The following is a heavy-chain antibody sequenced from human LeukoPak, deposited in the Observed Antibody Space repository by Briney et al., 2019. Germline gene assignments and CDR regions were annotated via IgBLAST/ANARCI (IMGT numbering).Heavy chain of an antibody. CDR3: VTNIVPPAVNAFGI. D-gene: IGHD5-12*01. Sequence: SETLSLTCSVSGASISSKHWSWIRQSAGKGLEWIGRMFTNGRTEDNPSLKSRVTMSVDTSKNQVSLKLRSVTAADTAVYYCVTNIVPPAVNAFGIWGQGTVVTVSS. CDR2: MFTNGRT. J-gene: IGHJ3*02. CDR1: GASISSKH. V-gene: IGHV4-4*07.